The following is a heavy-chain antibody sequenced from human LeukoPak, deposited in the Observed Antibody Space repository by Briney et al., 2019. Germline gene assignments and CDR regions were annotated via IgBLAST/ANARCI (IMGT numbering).Heavy chain of an antibody. Sequence: GSLRLSCAASGFTFSGYSMNWIRQPPGKGLEWIGSIYYSGSTYYNPSLKSRVTISVDTSKNQFSLKLSSVTAADTAVYYCARHGVTIFGVVTNWFDPWGQGTLVTVSS. J-gene: IGHJ5*02. CDR2: IYYSGST. V-gene: IGHV4-39*01. CDR1: GFTFSGYS. D-gene: IGHD3-3*01. CDR3: ARHGVTIFGVVTNWFDP.